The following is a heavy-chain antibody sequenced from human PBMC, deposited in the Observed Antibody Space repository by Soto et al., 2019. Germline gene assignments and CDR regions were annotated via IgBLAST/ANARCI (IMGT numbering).Heavy chain of an antibody. CDR2: MNPNSGST. CDR3: ARGPRYNWNYHHFDY. V-gene: IGHV1-8*01. Sequence: ASVKVSCKASGYTFTSYDINWVRQATGQGLEWMGWMNPNSGSTGYAQKFPGRVTMTRNTSISTAYMELSSLRSEDTAVYYCARGPRYNWNYHHFDYWGQGTLVTVSS. D-gene: IGHD1-7*01. J-gene: IGHJ4*02. CDR1: GYTFTSYD.